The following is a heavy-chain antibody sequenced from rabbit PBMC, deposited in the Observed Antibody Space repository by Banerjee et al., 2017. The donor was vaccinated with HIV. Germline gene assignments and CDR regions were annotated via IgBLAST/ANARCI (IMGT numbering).Heavy chain of an antibody. CDR2: IYTGDGST. CDR1: GFDFSTYY. V-gene: IGHV1S47*01. J-gene: IGHJ4*01. D-gene: IGHD4-1*01. CDR3: ARDLAGVIGWNFNL. Sequence: QEQLEESGGDLVQPGGSLTLSCKASGFDFSTYYMTWVRQAPGKGLEWIACIYTGDGSTYYASWAKGRFTITRSTSLNTVDLKMISLTAADTATYFCARDLAGVIGWNFNLWGPGTLVTVS.